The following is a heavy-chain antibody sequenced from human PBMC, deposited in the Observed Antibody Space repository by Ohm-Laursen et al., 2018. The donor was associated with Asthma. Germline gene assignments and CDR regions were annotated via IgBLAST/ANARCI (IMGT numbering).Heavy chain of an antibody. J-gene: IGHJ4*02. CDR2: IYYSGST. CDR1: GGSISSGGYY. CDR3: ARGDYYDSSGYIFDY. Sequence: TLSLTCTVSGGSISSGGYYWSWIRQHPGKGLEWIGYIYYSGSTYYNPSLKSRVTISVDTSKNQFSLKLSSVTAADTAVYYCARGDYYDSSGYIFDYWGQGTLVTVSS. D-gene: IGHD3-22*01. V-gene: IGHV4-31*03.